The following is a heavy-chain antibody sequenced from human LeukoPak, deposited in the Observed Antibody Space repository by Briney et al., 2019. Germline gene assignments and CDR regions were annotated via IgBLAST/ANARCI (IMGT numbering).Heavy chain of an antibody. CDR3: AKDSGSGHNRRSACWFDP. D-gene: IGHD3-10*01. J-gene: IGHJ5*02. V-gene: IGHV3-30*02. CDR2: IRYDGSNK. CDR1: GFIFGHYN. Sequence: PGGSLRLSCEVSGFIFGHYNIDWVRQAPGKGLEWVAFIRYDGSNKYYADSVKGRFTISRDNSKNTLYLQMNSLRAEDTAVYYCAKDSGSGHNRRSACWFDPWGQGTLVTVSS.